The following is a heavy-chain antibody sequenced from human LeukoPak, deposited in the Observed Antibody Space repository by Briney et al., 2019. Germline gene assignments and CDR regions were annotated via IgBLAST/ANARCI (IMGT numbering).Heavy chain of an antibody. CDR2: ISGSGGST. CDR1: GFTFNSYA. V-gene: IGHV3-23*01. CDR3: AKEAPGVVRGITAAPDY. D-gene: IGHD3-10*01. J-gene: IGHJ4*02. Sequence: GGSLRLSCAASGFTFNSYAMSWVRQAPGKGLEWVSAISGSGGSTYYADSVKGRFTISRDNSKNTLYLQMNSLRAEDTAVYYCAKEAPGVVRGITAAPDYWGQGTLVTVSS.